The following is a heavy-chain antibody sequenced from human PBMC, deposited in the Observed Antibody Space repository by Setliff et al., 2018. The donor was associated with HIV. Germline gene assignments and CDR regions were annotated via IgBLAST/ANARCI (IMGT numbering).Heavy chain of an antibody. V-gene: IGHV7-4-1*02. CDR2: INTNTGHP. CDR3: ARALYGDYGGDINWLDP. J-gene: IGHJ5*02. CDR1: GYTFTNYA. D-gene: IGHD4-17*01. Sequence: ASVKVSCKGSGYTFTNYAINWVRQAPGQGLEWMGWINTNTGHPIYARGFTGRFVFSVDTSVTTAYLQISSLKADDTAVYYCARALYGDYGGDINWLDPWGQGTLVTVSS.